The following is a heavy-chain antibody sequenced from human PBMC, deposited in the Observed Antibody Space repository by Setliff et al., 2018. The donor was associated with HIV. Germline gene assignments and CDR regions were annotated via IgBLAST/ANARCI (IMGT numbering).Heavy chain of an antibody. CDR2: IYYIGNT. Sequence: SETLSLTCTVSGGSINSYYWSWIRQPPGKGLEWIGYIYYIGNTNYNPSLKSRVTISVDTSKNQFSLKLSSVTAADTAVYYCARVRGSSYFGTFDYWGQGALVTVSS. V-gene: IGHV4-59*01. CDR1: GGSINSYY. CDR3: ARVRGSSYFGTFDY. D-gene: IGHD1-26*01. J-gene: IGHJ4*02.